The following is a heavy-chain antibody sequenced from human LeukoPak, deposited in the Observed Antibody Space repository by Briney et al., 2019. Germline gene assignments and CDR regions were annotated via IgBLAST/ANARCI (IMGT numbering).Heavy chain of an antibody. Sequence: PSETLSLTCTVSGGSISSSSYYWGWIRRTPGKGLEWIGYIYYSGTTYYNPSLKSRVTISIDTSKNQFSLQLSPVTAADTAVYYCARWLTPERFDYWGQGTLVTVSS. CDR2: IYYSGTT. CDR1: GGSISSSSYY. CDR3: ARWLTPERFDY. J-gene: IGHJ4*02. D-gene: IGHD4-23*01. V-gene: IGHV4-30-4*08.